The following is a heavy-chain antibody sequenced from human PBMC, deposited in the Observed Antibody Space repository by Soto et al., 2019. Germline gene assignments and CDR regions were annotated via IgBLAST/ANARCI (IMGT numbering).Heavy chain of an antibody. D-gene: IGHD2-21*02. V-gene: IGHV3-30-3*01. Sequence: GSLRLSCAASGFTFSPYTMHWVRQTPGKGLEWVAVISYDGSDKYYADSVRGRFTISRDNSKNTLFLQMSSLRAEDTALYYCARGGGFCGADCYKGGIDYWGQGTLVTVS. CDR3: ARGGGFCGADCYKGGIDY. CDR1: GFTFSPYT. CDR2: ISYDGSDK. J-gene: IGHJ4*02.